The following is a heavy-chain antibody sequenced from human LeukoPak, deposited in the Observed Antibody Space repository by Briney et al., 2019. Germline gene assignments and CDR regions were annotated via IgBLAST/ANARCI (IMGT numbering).Heavy chain of an antibody. CDR1: GYTFTSYY. V-gene: IGHV1-46*01. Sequence: LWASVKVSCKAPGYTFTSYYMHWVRQAPGQGLEWMGIINPSGGSTSYAQKFQGRVTMTRDTSTSTVYMELSSLRSEDTAVYYCARVRSGTNYYYGMDVWGQGTTVTVSS. CDR3: ARVRSGTNYYYGMDV. CDR2: INPSGGST. J-gene: IGHJ6*02. D-gene: IGHD3-3*01.